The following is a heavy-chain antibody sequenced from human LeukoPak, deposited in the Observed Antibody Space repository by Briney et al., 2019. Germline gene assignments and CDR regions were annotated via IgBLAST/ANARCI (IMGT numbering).Heavy chain of an antibody. V-gene: IGHV3-9*01. J-gene: IGHJ3*02. D-gene: IGHD5-24*01. CDR1: GFTFDDYA. Sequence: GGSLRLSCAASGFTFDDYAMHWVRQAPGKGLEWVSGISWNSGSIGYADSVKGRFTISRDNAKNSLYLQMNSLRAEDTALYYCAKDVEATMVALDIWGQGTMVTVSS. CDR2: ISWNSGSI. CDR3: AKDVEATMVALDI.